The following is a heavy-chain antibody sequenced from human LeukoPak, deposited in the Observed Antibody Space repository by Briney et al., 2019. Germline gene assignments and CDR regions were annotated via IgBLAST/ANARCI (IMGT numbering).Heavy chain of an antibody. CDR1: GGSFSGYY. CDR2: IIHSGGT. D-gene: IGHD1-1*01. J-gene: IGHJ4*02. V-gene: IGHV4-34*12. Sequence: PSETLSLTCAVYGGSFSGYYWTWIRQSPGKGLEWIGEIIHSGGTSYNPSLNSRVSISVDTSKNQFSLNLTSVTAADTAVYYCARVWRTTGTTNYWGQGTLVTVSS. CDR3: ARVWRTTGTTNY.